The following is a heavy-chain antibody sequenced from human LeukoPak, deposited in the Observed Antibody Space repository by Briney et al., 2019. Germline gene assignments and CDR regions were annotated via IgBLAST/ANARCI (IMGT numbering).Heavy chain of an antibody. CDR1: GFTVSSNY. Sequence: GWSLRLSCAASGFTVSSNYMSWVRQAPGKGLKWVSVIYSGGSTYYADSVTGRFTISRDNSKNTLYLQINSMRAEDTAVYYCARVPYYYGSGSYYTSYYFDYWGQGTLVTVSS. V-gene: IGHV3-66*01. CDR2: IYSGGST. CDR3: ARVPYYYGSGSYYTSYYFDY. D-gene: IGHD3-10*01. J-gene: IGHJ4*02.